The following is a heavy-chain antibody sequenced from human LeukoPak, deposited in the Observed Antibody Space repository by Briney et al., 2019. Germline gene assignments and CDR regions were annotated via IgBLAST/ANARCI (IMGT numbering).Heavy chain of an antibody. CDR1: GGSISSGGYY. V-gene: IGHV4-30-2*01. D-gene: IGHD2-21*02. CDR2: IYHSGST. Sequence: PSETLSLTCTVSGGSISSGGYYWSWIRQHPGKGLEWIGYIYHSGSTYYNPSLKSRVTISVDRSKNQFSLKLSSVTAADTAVYYCASSPYCGGDCYAFDIWGQGTMVTVSS. CDR3: ASSPYCGGDCYAFDI. J-gene: IGHJ3*02.